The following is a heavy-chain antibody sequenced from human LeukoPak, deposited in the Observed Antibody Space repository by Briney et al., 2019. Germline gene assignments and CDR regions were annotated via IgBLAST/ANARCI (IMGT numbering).Heavy chain of an antibody. CDR3: ARLPTGFPNWFDP. CDR2: IYYSGTT. V-gene: IGHV4-39*01. J-gene: IGHJ5*02. D-gene: IGHD2-8*02. Sequence: SETLSLTCTVSGGSIISSSYNWGWIRQPPGKGLEWIGTIYYSGTTYYNPSVKSRVTISVETSKNEFSLKLNSVTAAGTAVYYCARLPTGFPNWFDPWGQGTRVTVSS. CDR1: GGSIISSSYN.